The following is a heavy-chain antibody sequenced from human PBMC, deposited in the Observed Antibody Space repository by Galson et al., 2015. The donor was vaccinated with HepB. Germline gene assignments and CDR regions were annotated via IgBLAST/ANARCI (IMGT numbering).Heavy chain of an antibody. V-gene: IGHV3-23*01. D-gene: IGHD2-8*01. Sequence: SLRLSCAASGFTFSSYAMSWVRQAPGKGLEWVSAISGSGGSTYYADSVKGRFTISRDNSKNTLYLQMNSLRAEDTAVYYCAKVGLAILLYYVDYWGQGTLVTVSS. CDR1: GFTFSSYA. CDR3: AKVGLAILLYYVDY. J-gene: IGHJ4*02. CDR2: ISGSGGST.